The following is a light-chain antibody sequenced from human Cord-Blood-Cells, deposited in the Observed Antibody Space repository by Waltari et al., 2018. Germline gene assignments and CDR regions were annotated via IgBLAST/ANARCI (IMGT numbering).Light chain of an antibody. V-gene: IGLV2-11*01. CDR2: DVS. J-gene: IGLJ2*01. CDR3: CSYAGSYTFVV. Sequence: QSALTQPRSVSGSPGQSVTISCTGTSSDVGGYNYVSWYQQHPGKAPKLMIYDVSKRPSGVPDRFSGSNPANTASLTISGLQAENEANYSCCSYAGSYTFVVFAGGTKRTFL. CDR1: SSDVGGYNY.